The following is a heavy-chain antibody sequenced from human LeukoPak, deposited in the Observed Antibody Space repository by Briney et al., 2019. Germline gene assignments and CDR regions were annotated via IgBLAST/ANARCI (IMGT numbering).Heavy chain of an antibody. Sequence: SETLPLTCAVYGGSFSGYYWSWIRQPPGMGLEWIGEINHSGSTNYNPSLKSRVTISVDTSKNQFSLKLSSVTAADTAVYYCARSRYADYWGQGTLVTVSS. V-gene: IGHV4-34*01. D-gene: IGHD3-16*01. CDR3: ARSRYADY. CDR1: GGSFSGYY. CDR2: INHSGST. J-gene: IGHJ4*02.